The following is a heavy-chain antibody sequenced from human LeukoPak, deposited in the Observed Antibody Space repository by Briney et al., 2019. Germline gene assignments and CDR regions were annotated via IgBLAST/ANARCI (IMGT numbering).Heavy chain of an antibody. CDR1: GFTFSDHY. V-gene: IGHV3-72*01. J-gene: IGHJ4*02. CDR2: IRNKANSYTT. Sequence: PGGSLRLSCAASGFTFSDHYMDRARQAPGKGLEWVGRIRNKANSYTTDYAASVKGRFTISRDDSKNSLYLQMNSLKTEDTAVYFCAGARYCAVGPCYKDYWGQGTLVTVSS. D-gene: IGHD2-8*02. CDR3: AGARYCAVGPCYKDY.